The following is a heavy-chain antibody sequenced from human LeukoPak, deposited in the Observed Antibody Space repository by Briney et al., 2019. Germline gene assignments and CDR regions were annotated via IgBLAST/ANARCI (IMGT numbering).Heavy chain of an antibody. Sequence: GGSLRLSCAASGFIFSGYSMNWVRQAPGKGLEWVSSISSSSSSIYYADSVKGRFTISRDNTKKSLYLQMNSLRAEDTAVYYCAKDGERTQVIPACFIDYWGPGTLVTVSS. J-gene: IGHJ4*02. CDR2: ISSSSSSI. D-gene: IGHD2-2*01. CDR1: GFIFSGYS. V-gene: IGHV3-21*01. CDR3: AKDGERTQVIPACFIDY.